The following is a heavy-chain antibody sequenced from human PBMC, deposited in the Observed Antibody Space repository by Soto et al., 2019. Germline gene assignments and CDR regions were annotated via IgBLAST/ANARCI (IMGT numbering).Heavy chain of an antibody. D-gene: IGHD1-26*01. CDR1: GDRVSSNIPT. J-gene: IGHJ5*02. CDR3: ARLLGPRWLDV. Sequence: SQTLLLTCDIPGDRVSSNIPTWDSTRQTPSRGLEWLGRTYYRSKWYNDYAVSVKGRITINPDTSNNQLSLQLNSVTPDDTAVYYCARLLGPRWLDVWCPGPFVTVSS. V-gene: IGHV6-1*01. CDR2: TYYRSKWYN.